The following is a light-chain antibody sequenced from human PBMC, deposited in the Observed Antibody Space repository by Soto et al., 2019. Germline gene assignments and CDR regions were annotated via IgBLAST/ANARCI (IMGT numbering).Light chain of an antibody. J-gene: IGKJ2*01. CDR2: DAS. V-gene: IGKV1-5*01. CDR1: QSISSW. Sequence: DIQMTQSPSTLSASVGDRVTITCRASQSISSWLAWYQQKPGKAPKLLIYDASSLESGVPSRFSGSGSGTEFSLTISSLQPDDFVTYYCQQYNSYPETFGQGTKLEIK. CDR3: QQYNSYPET.